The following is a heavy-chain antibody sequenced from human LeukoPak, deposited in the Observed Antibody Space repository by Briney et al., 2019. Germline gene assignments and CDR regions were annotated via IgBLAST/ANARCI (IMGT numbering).Heavy chain of an antibody. V-gene: IGHV4-4*02. Sequence: GSLRLSCAGSGFTFSSYWVHWVRQPPGKGLEWIGEVHLDGRTNYNPSLTGRLTMSVDLYENHISLKMTSVTAADTAVYYCAREGGFYRPLDYSGQGRLVTVSS. CDR1: GFTFSSYW. CDR3: AREGGFYRPLDY. CDR2: VHLDGRT. D-gene: IGHD3-3*01. J-gene: IGHJ4*02.